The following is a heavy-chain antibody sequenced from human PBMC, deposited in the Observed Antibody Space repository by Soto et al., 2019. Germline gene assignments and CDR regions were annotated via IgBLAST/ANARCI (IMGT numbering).Heavy chain of an antibody. J-gene: IGHJ4*02. V-gene: IGHV4-31*03. CDR3: ARVVSTHFEY. D-gene: IGHD2-15*01. CDR2: IYYTGNT. CDR1: GGSVSSGGYY. Sequence: QVQLQESGPGLVRPSEILSLTCSVSGGSVSSGGYYWSWIRQHPGKGLEWIGSIYYTGNTYYSPSLNSRVTISVATSKNQFSLELSSMTDADTAVYYCARVVSTHFEYWGQGILVTVSS.